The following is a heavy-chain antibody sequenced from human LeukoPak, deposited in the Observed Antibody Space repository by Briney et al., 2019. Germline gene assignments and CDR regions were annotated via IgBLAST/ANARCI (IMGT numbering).Heavy chain of an antibody. J-gene: IGHJ4*02. CDR1: GDSVSSNSAA. D-gene: IGHD3-22*01. CDR3: ARDRGRSGYYSQYYFDY. V-gene: IGHV6-1*01. Sequence: SQTLSLTCAISGDSVSSNSAAWNWIRQSPSRGLEWLGRTYYRSKWYNDYAVSVKSRIIINADTSKNQFSLQLNSVTPEDTAVYYRARDRGRSGYYSQYYFDYWGQGTLVTASS. CDR2: TYYRSKWYN.